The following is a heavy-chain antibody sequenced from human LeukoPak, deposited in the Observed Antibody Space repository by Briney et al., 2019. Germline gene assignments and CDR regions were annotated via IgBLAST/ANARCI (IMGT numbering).Heavy chain of an antibody. CDR3: VRDRVLWYYYYYMDV. J-gene: IGHJ6*03. CDR1: GGSISSSSYC. V-gene: IGHV4-39*07. Sequence: SETLSLTCTVSGGSISSSSYCWGWIRQPPGKGLEWIGSIYYSGSTYYNPSLKSRVTISVDTSKNQFSLKLSSVTAADTAVYYCVRDRVLWYYYYYMDVWGKGTKVTVSS. CDR2: IYYSGST.